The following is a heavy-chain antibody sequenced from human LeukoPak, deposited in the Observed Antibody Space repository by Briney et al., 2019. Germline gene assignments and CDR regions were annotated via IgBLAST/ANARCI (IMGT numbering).Heavy chain of an antibody. Sequence: SETLSLTCSVSGGSIGRGSYYWGWIRQSPGKGLEWIGSISYSGTTYYSPSLKSRVTISVDTSKNQFSLKLSSVTAADTAVYYCAANSADYNTLGSSYKVWGQGTLVTVSS. V-gene: IGHV4-39*01. J-gene: IGHJ4*02. CDR3: AANSADYNTLGSSYKV. D-gene: IGHD3-10*01. CDR2: ISYSGTT. CDR1: GGSIGRGSYY.